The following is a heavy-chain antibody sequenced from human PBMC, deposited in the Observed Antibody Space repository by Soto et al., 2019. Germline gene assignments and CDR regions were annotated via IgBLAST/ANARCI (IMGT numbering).Heavy chain of an antibody. Sequence: GGSLRLSCAASGFTFSSYSMNWVRQAPGKGLEWVSSISSSSSYIYYADSVKGRFTISRDNAKNSLYLQMNSLRAEDTAVYYCARDLILTGAIDFDYWGQRTLVTVSS. V-gene: IGHV3-21*01. CDR2: ISSSSSYI. J-gene: IGHJ4*02. CDR3: ARDLILTGAIDFDY. CDR1: GFTFSSYS. D-gene: IGHD3-9*01.